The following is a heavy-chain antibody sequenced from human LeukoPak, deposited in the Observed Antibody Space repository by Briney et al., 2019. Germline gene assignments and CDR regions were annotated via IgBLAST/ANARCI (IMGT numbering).Heavy chain of an antibody. CDR3: AKDAPFYSSGWYPYDAFDI. CDR1: GFTFXXYW. D-gene: IGHD6-19*01. CDR2: INSDGSST. V-gene: IGHV3-74*01. Sequence: GFTFXXYWMHWXRXAPGKGLVWVSRINSDGSSTSYADSVKGRFTISRDNAKNTLYLQMNSLRAEDTAVYYCAKDAPFYSSGWYPYDAFDIWGQGTMVTVSS. J-gene: IGHJ3*02.